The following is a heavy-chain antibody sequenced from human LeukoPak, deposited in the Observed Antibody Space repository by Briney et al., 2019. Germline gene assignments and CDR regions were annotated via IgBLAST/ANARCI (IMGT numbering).Heavy chain of an antibody. J-gene: IGHJ4*02. D-gene: IGHD4-23*01. CDR3: ARGRPHGNDY. V-gene: IGHV3-23*01. CDR1: GFTFDSYA. Sequence: PGGSLRLSCVASGFTFDSYAMSWVRQAPGKGLEWVSVISGSGENTFYTDSVKGRFTISRDNSKTSLYLQMNSLRVEDTAVYYCARGRPHGNDYWGQGTLVTVSS. CDR2: ISGSGENT.